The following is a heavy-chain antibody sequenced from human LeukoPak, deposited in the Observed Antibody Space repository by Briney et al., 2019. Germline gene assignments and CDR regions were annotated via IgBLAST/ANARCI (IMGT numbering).Heavy chain of an antibody. CDR3: ARDSWSLDY. CDR1: GFTFSNYG. V-gene: IGHV3-30*03. D-gene: IGHD6-13*01. J-gene: IGHJ4*02. CDR2: ISYDGNNK. Sequence: GGSLRLSCAASGFTFSNYGMYWVRQAPGKGLEWVAVISYDGNNKYYADSVKGRFTISRDNSKNTLYLQMNSLRAEHTAVYYCARDSWSLDYWGQGTLVTVSS.